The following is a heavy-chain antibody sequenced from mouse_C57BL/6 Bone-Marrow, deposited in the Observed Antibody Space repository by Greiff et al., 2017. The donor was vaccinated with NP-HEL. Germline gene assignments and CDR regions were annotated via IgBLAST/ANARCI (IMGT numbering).Heavy chain of an antibody. D-gene: IGHD2-3*01. V-gene: IGHV5-17*01. J-gene: IGHJ1*03. CDR2: ISSGSSTI. CDR1: GFTFSDYG. Sequence: EVHLVESGGGLVKPGGSLKLSCAASGFTFSDYGMHWVRQAPEKGLEWVAYISSGSSTIYYADTVKGRFTISRDNAKNTLFLQMTSLRSEDTAMYYCARAGGYYVDWYFDVWGTGTTVTVSS. CDR3: ARAGGYYVDWYFDV.